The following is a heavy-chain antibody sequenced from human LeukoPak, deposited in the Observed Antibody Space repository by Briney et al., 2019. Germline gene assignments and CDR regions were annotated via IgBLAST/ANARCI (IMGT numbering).Heavy chain of an antibody. CDR2: INPNSGGT. Sequence: ASVKVSCKASGYTFTGYYMHWVRQAPGQGLEWMGWINPNSGGTNYAQKFQGRVTMTRDTSISTAYMELSRLRSDDTAVYDCARDRYCSGGSCYTNYYYGMDVWGQGTTVTVSS. V-gene: IGHV1-2*02. CDR3: ARDRYCSGGSCYTNYYYGMDV. J-gene: IGHJ6*02. CDR1: GYTFTGYY. D-gene: IGHD2-15*01.